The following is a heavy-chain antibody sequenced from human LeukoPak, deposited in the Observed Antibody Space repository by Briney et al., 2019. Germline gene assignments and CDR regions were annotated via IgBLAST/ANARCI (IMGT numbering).Heavy chain of an antibody. CDR1: GGSISSYY. V-gene: IGHV4-59*01. CDR2: IYYSGST. J-gene: IGHJ4*02. D-gene: IGHD6-13*01. CDR3: ARVTGYMTEDFFDY. Sequence: SETLSLTCTVSGGSISSYYWSWLRQPPGKGLEWIGYIYYSGSTDYNPSLKSRVTISVDTSRNQFSLRLSPVTAADTAVYYCARVTGYMTEDFFDYWGQGTLVTVSS.